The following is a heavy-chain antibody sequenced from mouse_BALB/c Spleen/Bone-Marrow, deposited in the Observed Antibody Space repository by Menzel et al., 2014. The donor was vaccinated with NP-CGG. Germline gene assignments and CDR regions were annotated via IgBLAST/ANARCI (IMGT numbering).Heavy chain of an antibody. J-gene: IGHJ1*01. Sequence: QVQLKESGADLVRPGASVKLSCKASGYTFTSYWINWVKQRPGQGLEWIGNIYPSDSYTNYNQKFRDKATLTVDTSSSTAYMQLSSPTSEDSAVYYCTRKDYYGNSYWYCDVWGAGATVNVSS. CDR3: TRKDYYGNSYWYCDV. D-gene: IGHD1-1*01. CDR1: GYTFTSYW. CDR2: IYPSDSYT. V-gene: IGHV1-59*01.